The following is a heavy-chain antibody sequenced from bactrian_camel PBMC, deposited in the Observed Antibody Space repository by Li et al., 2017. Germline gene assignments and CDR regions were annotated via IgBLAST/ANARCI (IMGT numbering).Heavy chain of an antibody. J-gene: IGHJ6*01. D-gene: IGHD4*01. CDR2: GGT. CDR3: AADPDNPDGDATIASMCNLDSSFGY. V-gene: IGHV3-3*01. Sequence: GGTYYHDSVKGRFTFAQDNTENAVSLQMNSLKPEDTGIYYCAADPDNPDGDATIASMCNLDSSFGYWGQGTQVTVS.